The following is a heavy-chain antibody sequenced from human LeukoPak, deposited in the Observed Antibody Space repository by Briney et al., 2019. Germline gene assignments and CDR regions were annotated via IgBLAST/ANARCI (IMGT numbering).Heavy chain of an antibody. CDR1: GYTFTTFD. V-gene: IGHV1-8*01. CDR3: ATAGSLGDYK. CDR2: MNPKNGNT. J-gene: IGHJ4*02. Sequence: ASVKVSCKSSGYTFTTFDINWVRQAPGQGLEYMGWMNPKNGNTGYAQKFQGRVAMTRSLSITTSYMELSNLTSEDTAVYYCATAGSLGDYKWGQGSLVTVSS. D-gene: IGHD4-17*01.